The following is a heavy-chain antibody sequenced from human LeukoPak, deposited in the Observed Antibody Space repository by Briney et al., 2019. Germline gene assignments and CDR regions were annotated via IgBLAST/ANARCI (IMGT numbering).Heavy chain of an antibody. D-gene: IGHD3-3*01. CDR2: IIPIFGAA. V-gene: IGHV1-69*13. CDR1: GGTFSSYA. Sequence: SVKVSCKASGGTFSSYAISWVRQAPGQGLEWMGGIIPIFGAANYAQKFQGRVPITADESTSKAYMELSSLRSEDTAVYYCARGGPLRFLEWLSFWGQGTLVTVSS. CDR3: ARGGPLRFLEWLSF. J-gene: IGHJ4*02.